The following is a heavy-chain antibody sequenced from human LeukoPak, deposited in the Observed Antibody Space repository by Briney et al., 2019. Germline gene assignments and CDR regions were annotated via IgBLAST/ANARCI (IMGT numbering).Heavy chain of an antibody. D-gene: IGHD3-10*01. CDR3: ARVSRAVVKTYYYGSGSHGAFDY. CDR1: GFTFSSYW. J-gene: IGHJ4*02. Sequence: GSLRLSCAASGFTFSSYWMSWVRQAPGKGLEWVANIKQDGSEKYYVDSVKGRFTISRDNAKNSLYLQMNSLRAEDTAVYYCARVSRAVVKTYYYGSGSHGAFDYWGQGTLVTVSS. CDR2: IKQDGSEK. V-gene: IGHV3-7*01.